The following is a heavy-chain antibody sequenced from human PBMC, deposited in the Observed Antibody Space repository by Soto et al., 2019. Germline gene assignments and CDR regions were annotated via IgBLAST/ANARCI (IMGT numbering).Heavy chain of an antibody. J-gene: IGHJ4*02. CDR2: IYYTGST. CDR1: GGSISSGGYY. Sequence: QVQLQESVPGLVKPSQTLSLTCTVSGGSISSGGYYWSWIRQHPGKGLEWIGSIYYTGSTYYNPSLTSRVTISVDTSKNHFSRKQRSGTAADATVYYCARGVLHWGQGTLVTASS. CDR3: ARGVLH. V-gene: IGHV4-31*03. D-gene: IGHD3-16*01.